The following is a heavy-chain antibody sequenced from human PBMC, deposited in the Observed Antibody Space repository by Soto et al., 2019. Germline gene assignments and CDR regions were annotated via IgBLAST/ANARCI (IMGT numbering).Heavy chain of an antibody. D-gene: IGHD6-6*01. J-gene: IGHJ6*02. CDR2: IRSRPYGGTT. CDR1: GFTFGDYA. CDR3: SRLREEGIAARPSGYYFYGMDV. Sequence: EVNLVESGGGLVKPGRSLRLSCTASGFTFGDYAMSWFRQAPGKGLEWVSYIRSRPYGGTTEYAASVKGRFTISRDDSKSIAYLQMNSLKTEDTAVYYCSRLREEGIAARPSGYYFYGMDVWGQGTTVTVSS. V-gene: IGHV3-49*05.